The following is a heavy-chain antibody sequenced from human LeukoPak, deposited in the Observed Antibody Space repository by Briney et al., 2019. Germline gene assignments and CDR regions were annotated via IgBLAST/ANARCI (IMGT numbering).Heavy chain of an antibody. CDR2: ISRNSRYI. Sequence: PGGSLRLSCAASGFTFSTYSMNWVRQTPGKGLEWVSSISRNSRYIYYADSMRGRFTISRDNAKKSLYLQMNSLNPEDTAVYYCARVAAAAAFDSWGQGTLVTVSS. D-gene: IGHD6-13*01. CDR1: GFTFSTYS. V-gene: IGHV3-21*01. J-gene: IGHJ4*02. CDR3: ARVAAAAAFDS.